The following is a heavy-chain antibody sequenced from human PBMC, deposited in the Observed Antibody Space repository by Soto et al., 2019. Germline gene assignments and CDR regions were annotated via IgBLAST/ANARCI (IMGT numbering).Heavy chain of an antibody. CDR1: GFTISSYA. CDR3: AKESHVYYDFWSGYLSTY. J-gene: IGHJ4*02. Sequence: GGSLRLSCAASGFTISSYAMSWVRQAPGKGLEWVSAISGSGGSTYYADSVKGRFTISRDNSKNTLYLQMNSLRAEDTAVYYCAKESHVYYDFWSGYLSTYWGQGTLVTVSS. CDR2: ISGSGGST. V-gene: IGHV3-23*01. D-gene: IGHD3-3*01.